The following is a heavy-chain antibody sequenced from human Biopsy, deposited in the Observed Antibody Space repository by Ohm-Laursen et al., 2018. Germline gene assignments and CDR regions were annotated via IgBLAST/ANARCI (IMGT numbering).Heavy chain of an antibody. CDR2: ISYSGNT. V-gene: IGHV4-59*08. CDR3: ATTTMDTSGWYGNYFDS. CDR1: SGSISSYY. Sequence: GTLSLTCTVSSGSISSYYWSWIRQPPGKGLEWIGYISYSGNTNYNPSLKSRVTMSVNTSKNQFSLKVYSVTAADTAIYYCATTTMDTSGWYGNYFDSWGQGALVTVSS. D-gene: IGHD6-19*01. J-gene: IGHJ4*02.